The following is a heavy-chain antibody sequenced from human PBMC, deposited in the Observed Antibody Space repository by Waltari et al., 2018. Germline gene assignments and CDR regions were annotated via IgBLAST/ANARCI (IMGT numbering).Heavy chain of an antibody. V-gene: IGHV4-34*02. CDR3: AARRRSSGAGFDP. J-gene: IGHJ5*02. Sequence: QVQLQQWGAGLLKPSETQYLTCAVSGGSFCGSYWTWIRQHPGKGLEWIGDITHTGTTNYNSSLKSRVTMSIDTSKNQFSLTVTSVTAADTAIYYCAARRRSSGAGFDPWGQGTLVTVSS. CDR1: GGSFCGSY. CDR2: ITHTGTT. D-gene: IGHD6-6*01.